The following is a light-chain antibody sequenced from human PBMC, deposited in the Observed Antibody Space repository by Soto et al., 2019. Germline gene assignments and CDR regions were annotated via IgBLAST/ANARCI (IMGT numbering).Light chain of an antibody. J-gene: IGKJ4*01. V-gene: IGKV1-17*03. CDR3: LQHGGYPFT. CDR2: GTS. CDR1: QGIGSV. Sequence: DIQMTQSPSAMSASVGDRVTITCRASQGIGSVLTWCQQKPGKVPKRLIYGTSNLQNGVPARFSGTGSGKEFTLTISGLQPEDFATYYCLQHGGYPFTCGGGTKVEIK.